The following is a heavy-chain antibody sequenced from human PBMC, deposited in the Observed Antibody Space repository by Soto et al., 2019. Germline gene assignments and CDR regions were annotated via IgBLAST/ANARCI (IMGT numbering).Heavy chain of an antibody. V-gene: IGHV4-34*01. J-gene: IGHJ5*02. CDR3: AREEICSGGSCYPMYNWFDP. Sequence: QMQLQQWGAGLLKPSETLSLTCAVYGGSFSGYYWSWIRQPPGKGLEWIGEINHSGRTNKNPSLKSRVTISVDTSKNQFSLKLSSVTAAETAVYYCAREEICSGGSCYPMYNWFDPWGQGTLVTVSS. D-gene: IGHD2-15*01. CDR1: GGSFSGYY. CDR2: INHSGRT.